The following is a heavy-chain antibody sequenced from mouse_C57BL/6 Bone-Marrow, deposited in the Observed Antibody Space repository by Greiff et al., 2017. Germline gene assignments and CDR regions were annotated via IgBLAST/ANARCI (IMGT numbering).Heavy chain of an antibody. CDR2: INPDNGTT. CDR1: GYTFTDYN. J-gene: IGHJ4*01. V-gene: IGHV1-39*01. Sequence: VQLQQSGAELVKPGASVKISCKASGYTFTDYNMNWVKQRPGKRLEWIGEINPDNGTTNYNQKFKGKATLTVDKSSNTAYMQLNSLTSEDSAVYYCARIEAAGAMAYWGQGTSVTVSA. CDR3: ARIEAAGAMAY.